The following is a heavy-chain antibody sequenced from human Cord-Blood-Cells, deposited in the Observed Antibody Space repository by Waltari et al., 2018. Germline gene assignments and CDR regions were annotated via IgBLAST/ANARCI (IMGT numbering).Heavy chain of an antibody. CDR3: ARGGGHSGYDYDY. D-gene: IGHD5-12*01. V-gene: IGHV4-38-2*02. CDR1: GYSISSGYY. Sequence: QVQLQESGPGLVKPSGPLSLTCPVPGYSISSGYYWGWIRQPPGKGLEWIGSIYHSGSTYYNPSLKSRVTISVDTSKNQFSLKLSSVTAADTAVYCCARGGGHSGYDYDYWGQGTLVTVSS. CDR2: IYHSGST. J-gene: IGHJ4*02.